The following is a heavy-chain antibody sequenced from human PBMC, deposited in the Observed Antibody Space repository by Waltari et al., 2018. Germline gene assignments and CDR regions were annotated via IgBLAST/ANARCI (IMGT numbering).Heavy chain of an antibody. D-gene: IGHD3-3*01. CDR1: GGSISSYY. V-gene: IGHV4-59*01. CDR3: ARDLTGIFGVAWGAFDI. J-gene: IGHJ3*02. Sequence: QVQLQESGPGLVKPSETLSLTCTVSGGSISSYYWSWIRQPPGKGLEWIGYIYYSGSTNYHPSPKGRVTISGDTSKNQFSLKRNSVTAADTAGYYCARDLTGIFGVAWGAFDIWGQGTMVTVSS. CDR2: IYYSGST.